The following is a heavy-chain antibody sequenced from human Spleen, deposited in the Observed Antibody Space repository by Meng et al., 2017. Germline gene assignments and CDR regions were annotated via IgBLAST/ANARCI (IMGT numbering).Heavy chain of an antibody. J-gene: IGHJ4*02. CDR3: ARGGGDSWYIDY. V-gene: IGHV4-34*01. CDR1: GGSFSGYY. D-gene: IGHD6-13*01. CDR2: INHSGNT. Sequence: QVQLQQWGAGLLKPSETLSLTCAVSGGSFSGYYWSWIRQPPGKGLEWIGEINHSGNTNYNTSLKSRVTISVDTSKNQFSLKLSSVTAADTAVYYCARGGGDSWYIDYWGQGTLVTVSS.